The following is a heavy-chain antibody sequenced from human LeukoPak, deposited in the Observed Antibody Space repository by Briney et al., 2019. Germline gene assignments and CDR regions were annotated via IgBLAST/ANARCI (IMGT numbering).Heavy chain of an antibody. V-gene: IGHV1-8*01. CDR3: ASPSSTSDDAFDI. J-gene: IGHJ3*02. D-gene: IGHD6-13*01. CDR1: GYTFTSYD. CDR2: MNPNSANT. Sequence: ASVKVSCKASGYTFTSYDINWVRQATGQGLEWMGWMNPNSANTGYAQKFQGRVTMTRNTSISTAYMELSSLRSEDTAVYYCASPSSTSDDAFDIWGQGTMVTVSS.